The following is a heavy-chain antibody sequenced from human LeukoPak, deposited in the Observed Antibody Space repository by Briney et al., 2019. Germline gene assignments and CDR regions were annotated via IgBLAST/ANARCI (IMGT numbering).Heavy chain of an antibody. D-gene: IGHD6-6*01. CDR3: AREGPYSDSSRSRFDY. CDR2: VNPSGGGT. J-gene: IGHJ4*02. Sequence: ASVKVSCKASGGTFSSYAISWVRQAPGQGLEWTGIVNPSGGGTSYAQKFQGRVTMTRDTSTSTVYMELSSLRSEDTAVYYCAREGPYSDSSRSRFDYWGQGTLVTVSS. CDR1: GGTFSSYA. V-gene: IGHV1-46*01.